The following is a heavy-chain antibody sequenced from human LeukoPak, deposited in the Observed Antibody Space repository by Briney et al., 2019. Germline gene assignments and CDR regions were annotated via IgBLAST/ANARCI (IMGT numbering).Heavy chain of an antibody. CDR3: ARRYCSSTSCYSGWFDP. V-gene: IGHV7-4-1*02. J-gene: IGHJ5*02. CDR1: GYTFTSYA. CDR2: INTNTGNP. Sequence: ASVKVSCKASGYTFTSYAMNWVRQAPGQGLEWMGWINTNTGNPTYAQGFTGRFVFSLDTSVSTAYLQISSLKAEDTAVYYCARRYCSSTSCYSGWFDPWGQGTLVTVSS. D-gene: IGHD2-2*01.